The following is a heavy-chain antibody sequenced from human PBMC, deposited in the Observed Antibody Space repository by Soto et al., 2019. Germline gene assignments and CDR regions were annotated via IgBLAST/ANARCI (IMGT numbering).Heavy chain of an antibody. V-gene: IGHV4-4*02. Sequence: PSETLSLTCAVSGVSISSGNWWTWVRQTPQRGLEYIGEIFHDGTANYYPSFERRVAISVDTSKNQFYLKLTSVTAADTAIYFCARLVYDTFLNYMYFDFWGQGALVTVSS. CDR1: GVSISSGNW. J-gene: IGHJ4*02. CDR2: IFHDGTA. D-gene: IGHD2-8*01. CDR3: ARLVYDTFLNYMYFDF.